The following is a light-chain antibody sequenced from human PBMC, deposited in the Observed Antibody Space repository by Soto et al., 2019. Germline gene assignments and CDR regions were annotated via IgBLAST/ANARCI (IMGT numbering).Light chain of an antibody. V-gene: IGKV3-11*01. Sequence: ETVLTQSPATLSLSPGERATLSCRASQSVSSSLAWYQQKPGQAPRLLIYDASSRATGIPARFSGSGSGTDFTLTISSLEPEDFAVYYCQQRSGWPRTFGQGTKLEIK. J-gene: IGKJ2*01. CDR2: DAS. CDR1: QSVSSS. CDR3: QQRSGWPRT.